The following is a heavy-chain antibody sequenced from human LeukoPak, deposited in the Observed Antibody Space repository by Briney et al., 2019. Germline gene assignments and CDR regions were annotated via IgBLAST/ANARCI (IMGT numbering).Heavy chain of an antibody. J-gene: IGHJ4*02. CDR1: GGSLSSNF. Sequence: SETLSLTCTVSGGSLSSNFWTWLRQPAGKGLEWIGRISSSGSTNNNPSLTSRITMSIDTSKNQFSLKLRSVTAADTAVYYCARQLAVAGTAGIDYWGQGTLVTVAS. CDR2: ISSSGST. CDR3: ARQLAVAGTAGIDY. V-gene: IGHV4-4*07. D-gene: IGHD6-19*01.